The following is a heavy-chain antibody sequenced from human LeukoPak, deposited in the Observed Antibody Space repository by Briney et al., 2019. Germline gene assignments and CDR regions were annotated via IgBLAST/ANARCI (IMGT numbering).Heavy chain of an antibody. Sequence: GRSLRLSCAASGFTFSSYAMSWVRQAPGKGLEWVSAISGSGGSTYYADSVKGRFTISRDNSKNTLYLQMNSLRAEDTAVYYCAKAITGYSSSHNWFDPWGQGTLVTVSS. CDR2: ISGSGGST. J-gene: IGHJ5*02. CDR3: AKAITGYSSSHNWFDP. D-gene: IGHD6-13*01. V-gene: IGHV3-23*01. CDR1: GFTFSSYA.